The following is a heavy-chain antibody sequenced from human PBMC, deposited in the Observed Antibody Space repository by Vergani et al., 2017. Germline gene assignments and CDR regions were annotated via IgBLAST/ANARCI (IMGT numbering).Heavy chain of an antibody. D-gene: IGHD6-13*01. Sequence: EVQLVQSGAEVKKPGESLRISCKGSGYSFTSYWISWVRQMPGKGLEWMGRIDPSDSYTNYSPSFQGHVTISADKSISTAYLQWSSLKASDTAMYYCAGVGYSSSSRGAFDIWGQGTMVTVSS. CDR2: IDPSDSYT. CDR3: AGVGYSSSSRGAFDI. CDR1: GYSFTSYW. J-gene: IGHJ3*02. V-gene: IGHV5-10-1*01.